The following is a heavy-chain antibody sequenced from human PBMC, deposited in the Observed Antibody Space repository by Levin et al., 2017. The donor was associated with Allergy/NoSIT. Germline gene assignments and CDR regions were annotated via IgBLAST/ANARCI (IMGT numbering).Heavy chain of an antibody. J-gene: IGHJ3*02. Sequence: GGSLRLSCAASGFTFSSYAMHWVRQAPGKGLEWVAVISYDGSNKYYADSVKGRFTISRDNSKNTLYLQMNSLRAEDTAVYYCARAYYYDIRGAFDIWGQGTMVTVSS. CDR1: GFTFSSYA. V-gene: IGHV3-30*04. CDR3: ARAYYYDIRGAFDI. D-gene: IGHD3-22*01. CDR2: ISYDGSNK.